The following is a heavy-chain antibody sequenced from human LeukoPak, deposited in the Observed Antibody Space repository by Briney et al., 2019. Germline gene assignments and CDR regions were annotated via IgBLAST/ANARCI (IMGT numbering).Heavy chain of an antibody. J-gene: IGHJ5*02. V-gene: IGHV1-2*02. Sequence: GASVKVSCKASGYTFTGYYMHWVRQAPGQGLEWMGWINPNSGGTNYAQKFQGRVTMTRDTSISTAYMELSRLRSDDTAVYYCARDGATTVTNWFDPWGQGTLVTVSS. D-gene: IGHD4-17*01. CDR2: INPNSGGT. CDR1: GYTFTGYY. CDR3: ARDGATTVTNWFDP.